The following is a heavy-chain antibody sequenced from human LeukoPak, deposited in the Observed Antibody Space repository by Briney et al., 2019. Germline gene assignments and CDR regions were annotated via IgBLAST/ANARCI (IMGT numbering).Heavy chain of an antibody. CDR1: GFTFSSYG. CDR2: IRYDGSNK. J-gene: IGHJ4*02. V-gene: IGHV3-30*02. CDR3: ANFVGATLSFDY. Sequence: GGSLRLSCAASGFTFSSYGMHWVCQAPGKGLEWVAFIRYDGSNKYYADSVKGRFTISRDNSKNTLHLQMNSLRAEDTAVYYCANFVGATLSFDYWGQGTLVTVSS. D-gene: IGHD1-26*01.